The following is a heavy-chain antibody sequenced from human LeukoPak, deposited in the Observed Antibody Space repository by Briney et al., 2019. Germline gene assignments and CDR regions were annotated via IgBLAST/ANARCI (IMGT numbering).Heavy chain of an antibody. CDR3: ARDFSSAVAGIGFDY. Sequence: PGGSLRLSCAASGFPFSIYAMSWVRQAPGKGLEWVSGISVSGGSIYYADSVKGRFTISRDNAKNSLYLQMNSLRAEDTAVYYCARDFSSAVAGIGFDYWGQGTLVTVSS. D-gene: IGHD6-19*01. CDR2: ISVSGGSI. J-gene: IGHJ4*02. CDR1: GFPFSIYA. V-gene: IGHV3-23*01.